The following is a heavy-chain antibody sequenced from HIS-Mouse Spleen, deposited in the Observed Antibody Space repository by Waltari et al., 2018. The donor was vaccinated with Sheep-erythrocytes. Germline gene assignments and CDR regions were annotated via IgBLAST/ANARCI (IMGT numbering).Heavy chain of an antibody. CDR1: GFSLSNARMG. CDR3: ARILALRAGNMVTVAGYYFDY. CDR2: LFSNDEK. V-gene: IGHV2-26*01. Sequence: QVTLKESGPVLVKPTETLTLTCTVSGFSLSNARMGVSWIRQSQGKALEWLAHLFSNDEKPYSTSLKSRLTISNDTSKSQVVLTMTNMDPVDTATYCCARILALRAGNMVTVAGYYFDYWGQGTLVTVSS. D-gene: IGHD5-18*01. J-gene: IGHJ4*02.